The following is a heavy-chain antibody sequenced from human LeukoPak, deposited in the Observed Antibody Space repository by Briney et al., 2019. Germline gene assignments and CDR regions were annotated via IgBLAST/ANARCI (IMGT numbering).Heavy chain of an antibody. Sequence: PGGSLRLSCAASGFTFSSYSMNWVRQAPGKGLEWVSSISSSSSYIYYADSVQGRFTISRDNAKNSLYLQMNSLRAEDTAVYYCARGPIAVAGTIYWGQGTLVTVSS. CDR1: GFTFSSYS. V-gene: IGHV3-21*01. CDR2: ISSSSSYI. D-gene: IGHD6-19*01. J-gene: IGHJ4*02. CDR3: ARGPIAVAGTIY.